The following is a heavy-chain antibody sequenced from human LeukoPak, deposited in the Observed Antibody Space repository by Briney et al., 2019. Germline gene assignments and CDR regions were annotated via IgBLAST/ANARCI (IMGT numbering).Heavy chain of an antibody. CDR2: ISGSGDST. V-gene: IGHV3-23*01. CDR1: GLTFRSFA. Sequence: GGSLRLSCAASGLTFRSFAVSWVRQAPGQGLEWVSAISGSGDSTYYADSVQGRFTISRDNSKNTLYMEMNSLRADDTAVYYCAKGDGSGWYDSPFDYWGQGTLVTVSS. D-gene: IGHD6-19*01. J-gene: IGHJ4*02. CDR3: AKGDGSGWYDSPFDY.